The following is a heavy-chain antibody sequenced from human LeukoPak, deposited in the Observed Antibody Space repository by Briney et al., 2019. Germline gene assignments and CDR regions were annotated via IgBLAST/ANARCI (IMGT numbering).Heavy chain of an antibody. CDR1: GGSITNYY. CDR2: VYYTGNT. V-gene: IGHV4-59*01. Sequence: SETLSLTCTVSGGSITNYYWSWIRQPPGKGLEWIGYVYYTGNTNYNPSLKSRVTKSLDTSKNQFSLKLTFVTAADTAMYYCARSAGSGWYGIDSWGQGTLVTVSS. J-gene: IGHJ4*02. CDR3: ARSAGSGWYGIDS. D-gene: IGHD6-19*01.